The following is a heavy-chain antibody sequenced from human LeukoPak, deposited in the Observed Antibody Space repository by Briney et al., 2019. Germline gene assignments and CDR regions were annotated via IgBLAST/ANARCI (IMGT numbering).Heavy chain of an antibody. J-gene: IGHJ3*02. Sequence: PSETLSLTCTVSGGSISSYYWSWIRQPPGKGLEWIGYIYTSGSTNYNPSLKSRVTISVDTSKNQFSLKLSSVTAADTAVYYCAGHSSGYDYDAFDIWGQGTMVTVSS. CDR2: IYTSGST. V-gene: IGHV4-4*09. D-gene: IGHD5-12*01. CDR1: GGSISSYY. CDR3: AGHSSGYDYDAFDI.